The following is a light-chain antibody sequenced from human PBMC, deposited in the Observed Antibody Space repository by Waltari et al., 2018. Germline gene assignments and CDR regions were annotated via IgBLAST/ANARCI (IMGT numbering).Light chain of an antibody. Sequence: NFILTQPHSVSESPGKTVNISCTRSSGSVASNYVQWYQQRPGSYPTTVIYEDQLGPHHGPSGVPDRFSVPIDSSSNSAFLTISGLQTEDEADYYCQSYDDDFHVVFGGGTKLTVL. CDR1: SGSVASNY. V-gene: IGLV6-57*01. CDR3: QSYDDDFHVV. CDR2: EDQLGPH. J-gene: IGLJ2*01.